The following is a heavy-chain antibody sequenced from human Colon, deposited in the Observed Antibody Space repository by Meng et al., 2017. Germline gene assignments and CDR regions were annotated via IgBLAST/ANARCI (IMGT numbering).Heavy chain of an antibody. CDR3: ARADCTAGICYQFDN. CDR1: GLSLGTTGDY. V-gene: IGHV4-31*03. J-gene: IGHJ4*02. Sequence: VRLQEAGPGLVKPSQTLSLTCNVSGLSLGTTGDYWTWIRQRPGKGLEWIGKIFYTGTAHYNPSLKTRAAMSVDRSKNQFSLKLSSVTAADTAVYYCARADCTAGICYQFDNWGQGTLVTVSS. D-gene: IGHD2-8*02. CDR2: IFYTGTA.